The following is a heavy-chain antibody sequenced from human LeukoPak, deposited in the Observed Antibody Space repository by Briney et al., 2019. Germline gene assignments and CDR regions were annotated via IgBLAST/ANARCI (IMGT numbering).Heavy chain of an antibody. CDR2: IIPIFGTA. CDR1: GGTFSSYA. D-gene: IGHD5-18*01. CDR3: ARGGYSYGQYFDY. Sequence: SVKVSCRASGGTFSSYAISWVRQAPGQGLEWMGGIIPIFGTANYAQKFQGRVTITADESTSTAYMELSSLRSEDTAVYYCARGGYSYGQYFDYWGQGTLVTVSS. J-gene: IGHJ4*02. V-gene: IGHV1-69*13.